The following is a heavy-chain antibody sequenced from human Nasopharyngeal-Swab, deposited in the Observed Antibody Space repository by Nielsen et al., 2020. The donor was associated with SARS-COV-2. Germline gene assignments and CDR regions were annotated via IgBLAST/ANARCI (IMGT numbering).Heavy chain of an antibody. CDR1: GFTFSSYA. D-gene: IGHD1-26*01. V-gene: IGHV3-23*03. J-gene: IGHJ4*02. CDR3: AKDQGSYYDY. CDR2: IYSGGSST. Sequence: GGSLRLSCAASGFTFSSYAMSWVRQAPGKGLEWVSVIYSGGSSTYYADSVKGRFTISRDNSKNTLYLQMNSLRAEDTAVYYCAKDQGSYYDYWGQGTLVTSPQ.